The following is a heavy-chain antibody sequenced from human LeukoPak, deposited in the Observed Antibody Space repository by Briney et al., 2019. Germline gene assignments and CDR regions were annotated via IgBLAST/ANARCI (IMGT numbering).Heavy chain of an antibody. D-gene: IGHD2-21*02. CDR1: GGTFSSYA. J-gene: IGHJ4*02. Sequence: GASVKVSCKASGGTFSSYAISWARQAPGQGLEWMGGIIPIFGTANYAQKFQGRVTITADESTSTAYMELSSLRSEDTAVYYCAREEIGGDSIGHYYFDYWGQGTLVTVSS. V-gene: IGHV1-69*13. CDR2: IIPIFGTA. CDR3: AREEIGGDSIGHYYFDY.